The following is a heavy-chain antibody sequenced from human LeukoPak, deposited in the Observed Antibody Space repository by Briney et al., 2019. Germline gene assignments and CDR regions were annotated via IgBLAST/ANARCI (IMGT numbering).Heavy chain of an antibody. Sequence: GGSLRLSCAASGFTFDKAWMTWVRQAPGKGLEWVAFIRYDGSNKYYADSVKGRFTISRENSKNTLYLQMNSLRAEDTAVYYCANENGGPDYWGQGTLVTVSS. CDR1: GFTFDKAW. CDR2: IRYDGSNK. V-gene: IGHV3-30*02. J-gene: IGHJ4*02. CDR3: ANENGGPDY. D-gene: IGHD3-10*01.